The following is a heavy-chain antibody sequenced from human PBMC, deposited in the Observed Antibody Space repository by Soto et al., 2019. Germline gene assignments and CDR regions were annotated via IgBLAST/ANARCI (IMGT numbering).Heavy chain of an antibody. Sequence: ASVKVSCKASGYTFTSYYMHWVRQAPGQGLEWMGIINPSGGSTSYAQKFQGRVTMTRDTSTSTVYMELSSLRSEDTAVYYCAFEGGPAPTSAVWFDPWGQVTLVTVS. CDR1: GYTFTSYY. D-gene: IGHD2-2*01. CDR2: INPSGGST. V-gene: IGHV1-46*01. J-gene: IGHJ5*02. CDR3: AFEGGPAPTSAVWFDP.